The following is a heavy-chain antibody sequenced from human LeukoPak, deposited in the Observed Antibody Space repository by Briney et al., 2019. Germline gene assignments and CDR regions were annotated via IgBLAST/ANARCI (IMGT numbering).Heavy chain of an antibody. CDR1: GGSISSGGYY. CDR3: ARGGWYLDF. CDR2: INHSGST. V-gene: IGHV4-61*08. J-gene: IGHJ2*01. Sequence: SETLSLTCTVSGGSISSGGYYWSWIRQHPGKGLERIGEINHSGSTNYNPSLQSRVTMSVDTSKNQFSLKLNSVTAADTAVYFCARGGWYLDFWGRGTLVTVSS.